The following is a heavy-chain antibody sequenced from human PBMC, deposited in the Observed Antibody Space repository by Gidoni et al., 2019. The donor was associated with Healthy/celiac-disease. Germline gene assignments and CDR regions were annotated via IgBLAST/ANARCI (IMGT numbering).Heavy chain of an antibody. D-gene: IGHD4-4*01. CDR2: INWNVGST. J-gene: IGHJ6*02. V-gene: IGHV3-43*01. CDR3: AKEDHPDSNRGYYYYGMDV. Sequence: EVQLVESAGVVVQPGGSLSLSCAASGFTFDAYTMHWVRQAPGKGLEWVSLINWNVGSTYYADSVKGRFTISRDNSKNSLYLQMNSLRTEDTALYYCAKEDHPDSNRGYYYYGMDVWGQGTTVTVSS. CDR1: GFTFDAYT.